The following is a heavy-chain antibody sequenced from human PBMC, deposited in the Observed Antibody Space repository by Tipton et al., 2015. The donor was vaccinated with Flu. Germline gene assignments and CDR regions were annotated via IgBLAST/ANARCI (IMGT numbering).Heavy chain of an antibody. CDR1: GYFISSGYY. J-gene: IGHJ4*02. CDR3: AGDSPYDSSGYYSDY. D-gene: IGHD3-22*01. Sequence: TLSLTCTVSGYFISSGYYWGWIRQSPGTGLQWIATIIQSGNAYYNPSLRSRVTISVDTSKNQFSLKLSSVTAADTAIYYCAGDSPYDSSGYYSDYWGQGTQVTVSS. CDR2: IIQSGNA. V-gene: IGHV4-38-2*02.